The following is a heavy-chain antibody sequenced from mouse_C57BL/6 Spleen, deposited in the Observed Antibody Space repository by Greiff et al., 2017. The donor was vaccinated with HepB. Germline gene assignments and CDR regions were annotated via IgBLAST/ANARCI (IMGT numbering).Heavy chain of an antibody. CDR2: INPNYGTT. V-gene: IGHV1-39*01. Sequence: EVKLMESGPELVKPGASVKISCKASGYSFTDYNMNWVKQSNGKSLEWIGVINPNYGTTSYNQKFKGKATLTVDQSSSTAYMQLNSLTSEDSAVYYCARRRIYYGNLYAMDYWGQGTSVTVSS. D-gene: IGHD2-1*01. J-gene: IGHJ4*01. CDR1: GYSFTDYN. CDR3: ARRRIYYGNLYAMDY.